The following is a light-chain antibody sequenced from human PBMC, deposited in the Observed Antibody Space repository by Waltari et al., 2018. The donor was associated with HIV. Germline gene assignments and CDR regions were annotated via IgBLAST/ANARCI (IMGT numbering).Light chain of an antibody. CDR3: ASYGGRNNRVL. CDR1: SDIGNYAY. J-gene: IGLJ2*01. V-gene: IGLV2-8*01. CDR2: EVD. Sequence: SDIGNYAYVSWYQQHPGEAPKLLIYEVDKRPSGVPDRFSGSKSGDTASLTVSGLQAEDEADYYCASYGGRNNRVLFGGGTRLTVL.